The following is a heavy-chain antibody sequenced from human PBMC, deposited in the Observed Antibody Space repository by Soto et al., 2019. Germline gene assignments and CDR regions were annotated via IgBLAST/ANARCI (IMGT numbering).Heavy chain of an antibody. Sequence: EVQLVESGGGLVQPGGSLRLSCAASGFTFTNYWMHWVRQVPGKGLVWVSRINADGSYASYADFVKGRFTISRDNSRNTVHLQMNSLSAEDTAVYYCARDFTTAQTPGDDFDYWGQGIPVTVSS. CDR2: INADGSYA. CDR3: ARDFTTAQTPGDDFDY. CDR1: GFTFTNYW. J-gene: IGHJ4*02. D-gene: IGHD4-17*01. V-gene: IGHV3-74*01.